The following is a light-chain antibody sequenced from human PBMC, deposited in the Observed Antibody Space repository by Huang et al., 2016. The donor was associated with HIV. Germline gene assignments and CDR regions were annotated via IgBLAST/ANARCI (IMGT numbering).Light chain of an antibody. J-gene: IGKJ4*01. CDR1: QPILYSSRNKNY. CDR2: WAS. CDR3: QQYFETPLT. V-gene: IGKV4-1*01. Sequence: DIVMTQSPDSLAVSLGERATVNCKSSQPILYSSRNKNYLAWYQQKSGQPPKLLIYWASTRESGVPDRFSGSGSGTDFTLTISSLQAEDVAVYYCQQYFETPLTFGEGTKVEIK.